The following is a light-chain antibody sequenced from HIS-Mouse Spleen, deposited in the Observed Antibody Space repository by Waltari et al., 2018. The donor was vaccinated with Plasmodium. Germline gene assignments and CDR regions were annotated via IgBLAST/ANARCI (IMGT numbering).Light chain of an antibody. Sequence: DIQMTQSPSSLSASVGDRVTITCRASQSISSYLNWYQQKPGKAPKPLIYAASSLQSGVPSRCSGSGSETDFTLSISSLQPEDFATYYGQQSYSTWTFGQGTKVEIK. CDR1: QSISSY. CDR2: AAS. V-gene: IGKV1-39*01. J-gene: IGKJ1*01. CDR3: QQSYSTWT.